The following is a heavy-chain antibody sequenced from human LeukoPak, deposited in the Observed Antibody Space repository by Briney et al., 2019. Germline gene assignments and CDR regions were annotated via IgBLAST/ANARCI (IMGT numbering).Heavy chain of an antibody. CDR2: IWYDEITK. V-gene: IGHV3-33*01. Sequence: GGSLRLSCVASGFTFRSYGIHWVRQAPGKGLEWLAFIWYDEITKNYADSVKGRFTISRDNAKNSLYLQMNSLRAEDTAVYYCARGDDSYGFKFDYWGQGTLVTVSS. CDR3: ARGDDSYGFKFDY. CDR1: GFTFRSYG. D-gene: IGHD5-18*01. J-gene: IGHJ4*02.